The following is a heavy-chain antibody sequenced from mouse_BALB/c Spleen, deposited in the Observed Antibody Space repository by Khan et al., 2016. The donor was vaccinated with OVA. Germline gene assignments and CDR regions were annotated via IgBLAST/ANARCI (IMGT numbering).Heavy chain of an antibody. V-gene: IGHV5-6*01. D-gene: IGHD1-1*01. CDR2: ISSGGTYT. Sequence: EVELVESGGDLVKPGGSLKLFCAASGFTFSNYGMSWVRQTPDKRLEWVASISSGGTYTYYPDGVQGRVTISRDNAENSLYLQMSSLKSEDTAMYYCSIQPGYYGSSSYFDYCGQGTTLTISS. J-gene: IGHJ2*01. CDR1: GFTFSNYG. CDR3: SIQPGYYGSSSYFDY.